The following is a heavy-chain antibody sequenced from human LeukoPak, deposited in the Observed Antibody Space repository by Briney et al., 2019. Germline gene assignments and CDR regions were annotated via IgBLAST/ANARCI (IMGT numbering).Heavy chain of an antibody. V-gene: IGHV3-7*01. D-gene: IGHD5-24*01. CDR3: TREEGREDYNPRAYYFDY. CDR1: GFIFNKYW. CDR2: IKQDGSEK. Sequence: PGGSLRLSCAASGFIFNKYWMSWVRQAPGKGLEWVANIKQDGSEKYYVDSVKGRFTISRDNAKNSLYLQMNSLRAEDTAVYYCTREEGREDYNPRAYYFDYWGQGTLLTVSS. J-gene: IGHJ4*02.